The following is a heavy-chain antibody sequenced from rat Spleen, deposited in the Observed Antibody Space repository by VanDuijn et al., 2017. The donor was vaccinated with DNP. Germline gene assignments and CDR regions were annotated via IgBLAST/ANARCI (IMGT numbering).Heavy chain of an antibody. CDR2: VNKDGRTV. CDR3: VREERGVDY. J-gene: IGHJ2*01. D-gene: IGHD1-11*01. Sequence: EVKLVESGGGLVQPGRSLKLSCAASGFNFNDYWMAWVRQAPGKGLEWIGEVNKDGRTVRFISSLKDKFTISRDNAQNTLYLQMSKLGSEDTAIYYCVREERGVDYWGQGVMVTVSS. V-gene: IGHV4-2*01. CDR1: GFNFNDYW.